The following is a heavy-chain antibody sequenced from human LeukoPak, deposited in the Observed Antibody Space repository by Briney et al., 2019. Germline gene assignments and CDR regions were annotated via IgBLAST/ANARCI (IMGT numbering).Heavy chain of an antibody. CDR3: AREVDYYYYGMDV. J-gene: IGHJ6*02. Sequence: LRLSCAASGFTFSSYAMSWIRQHPGKGLEWIGYIYYSGSTYYNPSLRSRVTISVDTSKNQFSLKLSSVTAADAAVYYCAREVDYYYYGMDVWGQGTTVTVSS. D-gene: IGHD2-2*01. V-gene: IGHV4-31*02. CDR1: GFTFSSYA. CDR2: IYYSGST.